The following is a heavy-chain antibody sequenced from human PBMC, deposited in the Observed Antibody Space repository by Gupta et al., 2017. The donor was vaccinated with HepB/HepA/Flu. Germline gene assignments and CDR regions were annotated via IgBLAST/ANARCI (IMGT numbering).Heavy chain of an antibody. D-gene: IGHD3-22*01. CDR2: IKSKTDGGTT. CDR3: TTDTYYYDSSGYYNYYYYYGMDV. CDR1: GFPFSTAW. Sequence: EVQLVESGGGLVKPGGSLRLSCAASGFPFSTAWMSWVRQAPGKGLEWVGRIKSKTDGGTTDYAAPVKGRFTISRDDSKNTLYLQMNSLKTEDTAVYYCTTDTYYYDSSGYYNYYYYYGMDVWGQGTTVTVSS. J-gene: IGHJ6*02. V-gene: IGHV3-15*01.